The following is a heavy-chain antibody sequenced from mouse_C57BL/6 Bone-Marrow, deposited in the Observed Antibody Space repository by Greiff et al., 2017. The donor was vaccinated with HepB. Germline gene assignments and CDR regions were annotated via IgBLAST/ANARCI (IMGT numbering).Heavy chain of an antibody. CDR1: GFTFSSYG. Sequence: EVNVVESGGDLVKPGGSLKLSCAASGFTFSSYGMSWVRQTPDKRLEWVATISSGGSYTYYPDSVKGRFTISRDNAKNTLYLHMSSLKSEDTAMYYCARQDTPYFDYWGQGTTLTVSS. J-gene: IGHJ2*01. CDR2: ISSGGSYT. D-gene: IGHD5-1-1*01. CDR3: ARQDTPYFDY. V-gene: IGHV5-6*01.